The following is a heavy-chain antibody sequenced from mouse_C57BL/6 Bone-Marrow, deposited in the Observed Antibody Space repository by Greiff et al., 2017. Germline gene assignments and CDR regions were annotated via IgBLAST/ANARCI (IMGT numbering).Heavy chain of an antibody. CDR3: TRWDGNPAWFAY. CDR2: IDPETGGT. J-gene: IGHJ3*01. Sequence: VQLQQSGAELVRPGASVTLSCKASGYTFTDYEMHWVKQTPVHGLEWIGAIDPETGGTAYNQKFKGKAILTADKSSSTAYMELRSLTSEDSAVYYCTRWDGNPAWFAYWGQGTLVTVSA. V-gene: IGHV1-15*01. D-gene: IGHD2-1*01. CDR1: GYTFTDYE.